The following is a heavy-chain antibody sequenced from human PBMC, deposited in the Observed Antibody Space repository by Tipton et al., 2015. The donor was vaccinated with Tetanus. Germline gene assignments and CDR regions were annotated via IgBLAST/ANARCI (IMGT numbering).Heavy chain of an antibody. CDR2: ISYDGSNK. V-gene: IGHV3-30*18. CDR3: AKGTYYYDSSGYYPGI. J-gene: IGHJ4*02. D-gene: IGHD3-22*01. Sequence: SLRLSCAASGFTFSSYGMHWVRQAPGKGLEWVAVISYDGSNKYYADSVKGRFTISRDNSKNTLYLQMNSLRAEDTAVYYCAKGTYYYDSSGYYPGIWGQGTLVTVSS. CDR1: GFTFSSYG.